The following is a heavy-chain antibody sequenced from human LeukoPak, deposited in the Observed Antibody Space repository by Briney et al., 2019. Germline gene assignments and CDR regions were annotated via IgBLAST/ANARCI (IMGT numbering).Heavy chain of an antibody. J-gene: IGHJ4*02. V-gene: IGHV3-7*04. CDR2: IKQDGSEK. CDR1: GFTVSSNY. Sequence: PGGSLRLSCAASGFTVSSNYMSWVRQAPGKGLEWVANIKQDGSEKYYVDSVKGRFTISRDNSKNSLNLQMGSLRAEDTAVYYCAMDHDGAFDYWGQGTLVTVSS. CDR3: AMDHDGAFDY. D-gene: IGHD3-16*01.